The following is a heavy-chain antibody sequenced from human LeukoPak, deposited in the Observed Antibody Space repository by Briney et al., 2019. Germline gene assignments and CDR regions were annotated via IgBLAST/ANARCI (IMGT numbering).Heavy chain of an antibody. J-gene: IGHJ4*02. CDR3: ARGGRSIFGVADY. Sequence: SVKVSCKASGGTFSSYAISWVRQAPGQGLEWMGGIIPIFGTANYAQKFQGRVTITADKSTSTAYMELSSLRSEDTAVYYCARGGRSIFGVADYWGQGTLVTVSS. CDR2: IIPIFGTA. CDR1: GGTFSSYA. D-gene: IGHD3-3*01. V-gene: IGHV1-69*06.